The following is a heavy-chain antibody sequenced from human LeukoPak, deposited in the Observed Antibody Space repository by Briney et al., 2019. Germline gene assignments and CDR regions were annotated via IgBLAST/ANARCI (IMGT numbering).Heavy chain of an antibody. CDR1: GFTFSTFS. J-gene: IGHJ1*01. D-gene: IGHD3-10*01. Sequence: GGSLRLSCGASGFTFSTFSMNWVRQAPGKGPEWVSYISRSGTTTYYADSVKGRFTISRDNVKNSLYLQMNSLRAEDTAVYYCVRRGLIETEYLERWGQGTLVIVSS. CDR3: VRRGLIETEYLER. V-gene: IGHV3-48*04. CDR2: ISRSGTTT.